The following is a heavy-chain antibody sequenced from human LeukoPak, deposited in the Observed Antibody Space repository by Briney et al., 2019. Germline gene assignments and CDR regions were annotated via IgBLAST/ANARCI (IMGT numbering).Heavy chain of an antibody. CDR1: GDSISSGGYS. J-gene: IGHJ4*02. Sequence: SETLSLTCVVSGDSISSGGYSWNWIRQPPGKGLEWIGYIYNSGTTSYNPSLKGRVTMSVNTSKNQFSLKLSSVTAADTALYYCARGWGPAYCGGDCHRHFDYWGQGTLVTVSS. CDR3: ARGWGPAYCGGDCHRHFDY. D-gene: IGHD2-21*02. CDR2: IYNSGTT. V-gene: IGHV4-30-4*07.